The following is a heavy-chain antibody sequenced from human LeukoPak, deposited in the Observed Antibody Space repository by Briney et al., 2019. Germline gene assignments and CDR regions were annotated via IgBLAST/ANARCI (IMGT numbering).Heavy chain of an antibody. CDR3: AKERISSSWALDY. CDR1: GFTFGSYA. V-gene: IGHV3-23*01. D-gene: IGHD6-13*01. CDR2: IIISGGNR. Sequence: GGSLRLSCAASGFTFGSYAMSWVHQAPGKGLDWVSSIIISGGNRYYADSVKGRFTISRDNSKNTLFLQMNSLKAEDTAVYYCAKERISSSWALDYWGQGTLVTVSS. J-gene: IGHJ4*02.